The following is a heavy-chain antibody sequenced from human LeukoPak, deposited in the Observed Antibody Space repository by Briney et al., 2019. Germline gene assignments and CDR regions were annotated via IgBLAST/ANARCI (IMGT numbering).Heavy chain of an antibody. V-gene: IGHV4-34*01. CDR1: GFTFDDYG. CDR3: ARLIPPRFGELLFDY. D-gene: IGHD3-10*01. Sequence: GSLRLSCAASGFTFDDYGMSWVRQPPGKGLEWIGEINHSGSTNYNPSLKSRVTISVDTSKNQFSLKLSSVTAADTAVYYCARLIPPRFGELLFDYWGQGTLVTVSS. CDR2: INHSGST. J-gene: IGHJ4*02.